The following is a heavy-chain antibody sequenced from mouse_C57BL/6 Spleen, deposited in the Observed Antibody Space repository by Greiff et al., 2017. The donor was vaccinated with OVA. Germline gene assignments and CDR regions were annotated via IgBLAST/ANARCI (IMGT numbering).Heavy chain of an antibody. J-gene: IGHJ2*01. Sequence: QVQLQQPGAELVRPGSSVKLSCKASGYTFTSYWMDWVKQRPGQGLEWIGNIYPSDSETHYNQKFKDKATLTVDKSSSTAYMQLSSLTSEDSAVYYCAKGSNYGFHYWGQGTTLTVSS. D-gene: IGHD2-5*01. CDR1: GYTFTSYW. CDR2: IYPSDSET. CDR3: AKGSNYGFHY. V-gene: IGHV1-61*01.